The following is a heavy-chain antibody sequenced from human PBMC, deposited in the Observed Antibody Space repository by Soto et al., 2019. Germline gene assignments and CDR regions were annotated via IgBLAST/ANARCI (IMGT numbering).Heavy chain of an antibody. Sequence: LRLSCAASGFTVSSNYMSWVRQAPGKGLEWVSVIYSGGSTYYADSVKGRFTISRDNSKNTLYLQMNSLRAEDTAVYYCARDTMTATYAFDIWGQGTMVTVSS. J-gene: IGHJ3*02. CDR1: GFTVSSNY. CDR2: IYSGGST. V-gene: IGHV3-53*01. CDR3: ARDTMTATYAFDI.